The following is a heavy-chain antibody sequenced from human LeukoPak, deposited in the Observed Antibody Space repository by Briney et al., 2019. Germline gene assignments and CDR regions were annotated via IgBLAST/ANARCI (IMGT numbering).Heavy chain of an antibody. CDR1: GFTFSSYW. D-gene: IGHD6-19*01. CDR3: TRLQIAVAGPNWFDP. Sequence: GGSLRLSCAASGFTFSSYWMHWVRLAPGKGLEWVANIKQDGSVQFYMDSLKGRFSVSRDNAKNSLYLQMNGLRVEDTAVYYCTRLQIAVAGPNWFDPWGQGTLVTVSS. CDR2: IKQDGSVQ. J-gene: IGHJ5*02. V-gene: IGHV3-7*01.